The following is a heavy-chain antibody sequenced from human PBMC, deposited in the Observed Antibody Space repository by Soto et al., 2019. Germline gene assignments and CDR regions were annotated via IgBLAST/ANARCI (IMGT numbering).Heavy chain of an antibody. D-gene: IGHD6-13*01. J-gene: IGHJ4*02. CDR2: IRDTGGST. CDR3: AKAPYGSSWEALDY. Sequence: EVQLLESGGGLVQPGGSLRLSCAASGFTFSSYAMTWVRQAPGKGLEWVSGIRDTGGSTYYADSVKGRFTSSGDNSENTLYLQMNSLRAEDTAMYYCAKAPYGSSWEALDYWGQGTLVTVSS. V-gene: IGHV3-23*01. CDR1: GFTFSSYA.